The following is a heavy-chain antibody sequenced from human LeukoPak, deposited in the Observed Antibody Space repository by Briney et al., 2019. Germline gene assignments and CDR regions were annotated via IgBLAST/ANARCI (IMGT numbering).Heavy chain of an antibody. V-gene: IGHV5-51*01. CDR3: ARQKTYYYGSDAFDI. Sequence: GEPLKISCKGSGYSFTSYWIGWVRQMPGKGLEWMGIIYPGDSDTRYSPSFQGQVTISADKSISTAYLQWSSLKASDTAMYYCARQKTYYYGSDAFDIWGQGTMVTVSS. J-gene: IGHJ3*02. CDR1: GYSFTSYW. D-gene: IGHD3-10*01. CDR2: IYPGDSDT.